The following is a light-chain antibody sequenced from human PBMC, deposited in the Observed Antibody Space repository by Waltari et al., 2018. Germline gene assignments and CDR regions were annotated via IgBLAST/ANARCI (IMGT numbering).Light chain of an antibody. J-gene: IGLJ2*01. Sequence: QSALTQPASVSGSPGQSITISCTGTSSHVGAYNYVSWYQQHPGKAPKLIIFDVSNRPSGVSNRFSGSKSGNTASLTISGLQAEDEADYYCSSYISSSTLELFGGGTSLTVL. CDR1: SSHVGAYNY. CDR2: DVS. V-gene: IGLV2-14*03. CDR3: SSYISSSTLEL.